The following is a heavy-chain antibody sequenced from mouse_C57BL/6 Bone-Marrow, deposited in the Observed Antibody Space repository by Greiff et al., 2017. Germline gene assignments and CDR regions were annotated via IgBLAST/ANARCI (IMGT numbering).Heavy chain of an antibody. CDR3: ARDRGYYFYY. CDR1: GFTFSDYY. Sequence: EVQLQESEGGLVQPGSSMKLSCTASGFTFSDYYMAWVRQVPEKGLEWVANINYDGSSTYYLDSLKSRFIISRDNAKNILYLQMSSLKSEDTATYYCARDRGYYFYYWGQGTTLTVSS. V-gene: IGHV5-16*01. CDR2: INYDGSST. J-gene: IGHJ2*01.